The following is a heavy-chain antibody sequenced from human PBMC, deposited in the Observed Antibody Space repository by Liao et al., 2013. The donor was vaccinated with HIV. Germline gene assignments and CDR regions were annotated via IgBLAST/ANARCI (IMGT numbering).Heavy chain of an antibody. CDR3: AREFFKGTNWGFTSGFDY. CDR2: IYTSGST. D-gene: IGHD7-27*01. V-gene: IGHV4-61*02. CDR1: GGSISSGSYY. J-gene: IGHJ4*02. Sequence: QVQLQESGPGLVKPSQTLSLTCTVSGGSISSGSYYWSWIRQPAGKGLEWIGRIYTSGSTNYNPSLKSRVTISVDTSKNQFSLKLSSVTAADTAVYYCAREFFKGTNWGFTSGFDYWGQGTLVTVSS.